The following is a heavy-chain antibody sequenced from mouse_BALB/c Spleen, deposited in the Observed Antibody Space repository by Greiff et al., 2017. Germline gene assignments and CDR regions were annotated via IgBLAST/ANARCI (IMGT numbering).Heavy chain of an antibody. D-gene: IGHD1-1*01. Sequence: VQLVESGPGLVAPSQSLSITCTVSGFSLTSYGVHWVRQPPGKGLEWLGVIWAGGSTNYNSALMSRLSISKDNSKSQVFLKMNSMQTDDTAMYYCARVRAVVDAMDYWGQGPSVTVSS. V-gene: IGHV2-9*02. CDR2: IWAGGST. J-gene: IGHJ4*01. CDR1: GFSLTSYG. CDR3: ARVRAVVDAMDY.